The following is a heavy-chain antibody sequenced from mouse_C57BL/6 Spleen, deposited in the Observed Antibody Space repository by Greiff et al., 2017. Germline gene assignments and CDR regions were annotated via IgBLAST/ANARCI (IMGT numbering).Heavy chain of an antibody. CDR2: IDPANGNT. CDR1: GFNINNTY. V-gene: IGHV14-3*01. J-gene: IGHJ3*01. Sequence: EVLLVESVAELVRPGASVKLSCTASGFNINNTYMHWVKQRPEQGLEWIGRIDPANGNTKYTPKFKGKATITADTSSNTAYLQLSSLASEDTAIYYCARWGSSSWFAYWGQGTLVTVSA. CDR3: ARWGSSSWFAY. D-gene: IGHD1-3*01.